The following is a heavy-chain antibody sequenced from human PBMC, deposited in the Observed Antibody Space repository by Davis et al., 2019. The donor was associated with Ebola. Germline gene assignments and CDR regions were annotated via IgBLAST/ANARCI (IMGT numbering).Heavy chain of an antibody. CDR3: ARHGRAAGMSWFDP. CDR2: LYHGGGT. J-gene: IGHJ5*02. CDR1: GFTVSSNY. V-gene: IGHV4-59*08. D-gene: IGHD6-13*01. Sequence: ESLKISCAASGFTVSSNYMSWVRQAPGKGLEWIGNLYHGGGTNYSPSLKSRLTISVDTSKNQFSLELSSVTAADTAVYYCARHGRAAGMSWFDPWGQGALVTVSS.